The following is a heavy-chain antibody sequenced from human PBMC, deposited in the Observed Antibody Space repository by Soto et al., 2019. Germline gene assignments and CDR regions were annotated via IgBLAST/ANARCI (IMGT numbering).Heavy chain of an antibody. Sequence: GVSVKVSCKDCRYTFNSNSISWLRQDPGQGLEWMGWISAYNGNTNYAQKLQGRVTMTTDSSMSTAYMELRSLRSDDTAVYYCATGSGYSGYDADYWGQGTLVTVSS. CDR2: ISAYNGNT. V-gene: IGHV1-18*01. CDR1: RYTFNSNS. CDR3: ATGSGYSGYDADY. J-gene: IGHJ4*02. D-gene: IGHD5-12*01.